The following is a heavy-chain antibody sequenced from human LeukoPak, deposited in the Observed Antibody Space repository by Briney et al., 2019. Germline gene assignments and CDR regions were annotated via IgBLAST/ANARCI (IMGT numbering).Heavy chain of an antibody. Sequence: GGSLRLSCAASGFTSSSYWMSWVRQAPGKGLEWVANIKQDGSDRNYVTSVRGRFTISRDNAESSLYLQMNSLRAEDTALYYCVRNLAVAGTCFDSWGQGTLVTVSS. V-gene: IGHV3-7*03. D-gene: IGHD6-19*01. CDR1: GFTSSSYW. CDR3: VRNLAVAGTCFDS. CDR2: IKQDGSDR. J-gene: IGHJ4*02.